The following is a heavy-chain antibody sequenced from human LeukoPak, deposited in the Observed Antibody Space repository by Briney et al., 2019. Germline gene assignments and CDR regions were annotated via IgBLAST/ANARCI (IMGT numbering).Heavy chain of an antibody. D-gene: IGHD6-19*01. V-gene: IGHV3-23*01. Sequence: GGSLRLSCTASGFAFSVYAMSWLRQPPGKGLEWVSTINANSGTTSYAASVRGRFTISRDNSKNTLYLQLNTLRADDTATYYCAKPISGGLAVTADWFHPWGQGTLVVASS. CDR3: AKPISGGLAVTADWFHP. CDR1: GFAFSVYA. CDR2: INANSGTT. J-gene: IGHJ5*01.